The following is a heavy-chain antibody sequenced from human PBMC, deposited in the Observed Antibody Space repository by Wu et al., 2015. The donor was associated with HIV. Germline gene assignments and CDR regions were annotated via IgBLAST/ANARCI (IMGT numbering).Heavy chain of an antibody. CDR2: MNPNSGSA. CDR1: GYTFISYD. Sequence: QVQLVQSRAEVKXPGASVKVSCKTSGYTFISYDINWVRQATGQGLEWMGWMNPNSGSAVSVQKFQGRVTFTRNTSTRTAYMELXDLRSEDTAVYYCARARNSYFDMDVWGKGTTVIVSS. J-gene: IGHJ6*03. V-gene: IGHV1-8*01. CDR3: ARARNSYFDMDV.